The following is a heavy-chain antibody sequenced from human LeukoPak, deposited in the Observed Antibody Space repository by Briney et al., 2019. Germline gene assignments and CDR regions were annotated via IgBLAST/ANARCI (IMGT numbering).Heavy chain of an antibody. D-gene: IGHD2-8*01. CDR2: IYYSGST. CDR1: GGSISSHY. CDR3: ARVRMADAFDI. V-gene: IGHV4-59*11. Sequence: SETLSLTCTVSGGSISSHYWSWIRQPPGKGLEWIGYIYYSGSTNYNPFLKSRVTISVDTSKNQFSLKLSSVTAADTAVYYCARVRMADAFDIWGQGTMVTVSS. J-gene: IGHJ3*02.